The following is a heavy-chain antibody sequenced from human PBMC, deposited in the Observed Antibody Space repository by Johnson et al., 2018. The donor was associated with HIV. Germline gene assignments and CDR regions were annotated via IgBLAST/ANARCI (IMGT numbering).Heavy chain of an antibody. Sequence: QLVESGGGLVQPGRSLRLSCAASGFTFDDYAMHWVRQAPGKGLEWVSGISWNGGSIGYADSVKGRFTISRDNAKSSLFLQMNSLRGEDTAVYYCARVGASLFDAFHVWGQGTMVIVSS. CDR2: ISWNGGSI. CDR3: ARVGASLFDAFHV. D-gene: IGHD3-16*01. J-gene: IGHJ3*01. CDR1: GFTFDDYA. V-gene: IGHV3-9*01.